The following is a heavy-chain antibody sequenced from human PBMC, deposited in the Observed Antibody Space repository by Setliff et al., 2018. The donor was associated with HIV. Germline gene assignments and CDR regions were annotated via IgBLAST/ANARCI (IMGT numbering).Heavy chain of an antibody. CDR2: ISGGGDRT. CDR1: GFTLSSYA. D-gene: IGHD3-22*01. Sequence: GGSLRLSCAASGFTLSSYAMTWVRQAPGKGLEWVSAISGGGDRTYHADSVRGRFTISRDNSKNSLYLQMNSLRAEDTAVYYCAKTYYYDSSGYYYFDSWGQGTLVNVSS. CDR3: AKTYYYDSSGYYYFDS. J-gene: IGHJ4*02. V-gene: IGHV3-23*01.